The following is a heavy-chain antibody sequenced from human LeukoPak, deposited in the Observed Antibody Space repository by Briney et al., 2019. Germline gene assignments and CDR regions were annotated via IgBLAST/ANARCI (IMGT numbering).Heavy chain of an antibody. V-gene: IGHV3-7*01. CDR1: KFIFSDYY. D-gene: IGHD3-22*01. Sequence: GGSLRLSCAASKFIFSDYYMSWVRQAPGKGLEWVANIKQDGSEKYYVDSVKGRFTISRDNAKNSLYLQMNSLRAEDTAVYYCARDYYDSSDIWGQGTMVTVSS. CDR3: ARDYYDSSDI. J-gene: IGHJ3*02. CDR2: IKQDGSEK.